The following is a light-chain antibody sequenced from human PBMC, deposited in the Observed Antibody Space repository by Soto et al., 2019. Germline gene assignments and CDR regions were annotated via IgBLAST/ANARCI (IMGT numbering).Light chain of an antibody. V-gene: IGKV1-5*02. Sequence: DIQMTQSPSTLSASVGDRVIIICRASQSISSWLAWYQQKPGKAPKVLIHDVSTLKSGVPSRFSGSASATEFTLTISSLQPDDFATYYCQQYKSFWTFGQGTKVDI. CDR2: DVS. CDR3: QQYKSFWT. J-gene: IGKJ1*01. CDR1: QSISSW.